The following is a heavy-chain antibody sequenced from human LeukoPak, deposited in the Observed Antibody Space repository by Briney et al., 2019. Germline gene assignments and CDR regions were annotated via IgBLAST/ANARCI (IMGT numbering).Heavy chain of an antibody. CDR2: INPNSGGT. J-gene: IGHJ6*02. D-gene: IGHD3-22*01. V-gene: IGHV1-2*02. CDR3: ATTYYYDSSGLPYGMDV. Sequence: ASVKVSCKASGYTFTGYYMHWVRQAPGQGLEWMGWINPNSGGTNYAQKFQGRVTMTRDTSISTAYMELSRLRSDDTAVYYCATTYYYDSSGLPYGMDVWGQGTTVTVSS. CDR1: GYTFTGYY.